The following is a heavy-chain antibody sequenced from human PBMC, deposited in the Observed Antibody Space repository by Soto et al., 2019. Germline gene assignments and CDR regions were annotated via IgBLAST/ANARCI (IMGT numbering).Heavy chain of an antibody. Sequence: PGGSLRLSCAASGFTFTKAWINWVRQAPGKGLEWVGRIKSKTDGGTTDYAAPVKGRFAVSRDDSRNMVYLQMNSLKTEDTGIYYCITDSCNATTIDRFDYWAQGTVVPVSS. CDR1: GFTFTKAW. CDR2: IKSKTDGGTT. J-gene: IGHJ4*02. V-gene: IGHV3-15*07. CDR3: ITDSCNATTIDRFDY. D-gene: IGHD2-2*01.